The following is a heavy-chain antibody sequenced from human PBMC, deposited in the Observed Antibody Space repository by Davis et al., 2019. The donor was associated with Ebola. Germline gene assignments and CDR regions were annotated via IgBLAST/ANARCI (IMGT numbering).Heavy chain of an antibody. CDR1: GYTFTSYG. Sequence: ASVKVSCKASGYTFTSYGISWVRQAPGQGLEWMGWINPNSGGTNYAQKFQGWVTMTRDTSISTAYLQWSSLKASDTAMYYCARHLVGSGYYYYGMDVWGQGTTVTVSS. D-gene: IGHD6-19*01. CDR3: ARHLVGSGYYYYGMDV. CDR2: INPNSGGT. J-gene: IGHJ6*02. V-gene: IGHV1-2*04.